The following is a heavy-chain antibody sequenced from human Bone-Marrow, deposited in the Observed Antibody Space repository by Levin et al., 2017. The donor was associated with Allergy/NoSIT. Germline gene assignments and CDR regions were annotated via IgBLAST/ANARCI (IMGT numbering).Heavy chain of an antibody. J-gene: IGHJ6*03. V-gene: IGHV3-30*18. Sequence: GGSLRLSCAASGFTFSSYGMHWVRQAPGKGLEWVAVISYDGSNKYYADSVKGRFTISRDNSKNTLYLQMNSLRAEDTAVYYCAKVGYSSSWELVYYMDVWGKGTTVTVSS. CDR3: AKVGYSSSWELVYYMDV. CDR2: ISYDGSNK. D-gene: IGHD6-13*01. CDR1: GFTFSSYG.